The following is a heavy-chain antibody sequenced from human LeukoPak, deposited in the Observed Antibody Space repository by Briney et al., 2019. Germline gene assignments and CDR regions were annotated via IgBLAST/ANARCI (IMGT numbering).Heavy chain of an antibody. Sequence: PSETLSLTCTVSGGSISSYYGSWIRQPPGKGLEWIGYIYYSGSTNYNPSLKSRVTISVDTSKNQFSLKLSSVTAADTAVYYCARVPSPSYYDFWSGYPAHAFDIWGQGTMVTVSS. CDR2: IYYSGST. CDR1: GGSISSYY. CDR3: ARVPSPSYYDFWSGYPAHAFDI. D-gene: IGHD3-3*01. V-gene: IGHV4-59*01. J-gene: IGHJ3*02.